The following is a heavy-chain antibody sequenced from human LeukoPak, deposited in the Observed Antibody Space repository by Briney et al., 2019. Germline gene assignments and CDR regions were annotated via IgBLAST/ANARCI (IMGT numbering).Heavy chain of an antibody. CDR3: ARDIVLMVYASFSGNAFDI. Sequence: ASVKVSCKASGYTFTSYYMHWVRQAPGQGLEWMGIINPSGGSTSYAQKFQGRVTMTRDTSTSTVYMELSSLRSEDTAVYYCARDIVLMVYASFSGNAFDIWGQGTMVTVSS. CDR2: INPSGGST. V-gene: IGHV1-46*01. J-gene: IGHJ3*02. CDR1: GYTFTSYY. D-gene: IGHD2-8*01.